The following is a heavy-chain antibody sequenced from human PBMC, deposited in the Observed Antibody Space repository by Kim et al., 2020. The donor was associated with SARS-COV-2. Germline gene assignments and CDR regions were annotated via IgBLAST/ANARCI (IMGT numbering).Heavy chain of an antibody. V-gene: IGHV4-59*01. CDR3: ARDFSGSSVAPFDF. D-gene: IGHD2-15*01. CDR1: GGSISSYY. Sequence: SETLSLTCTISGGSISSYYWSWIRQPPGKGLEWIGYFFYRGITNNNPSLRSRVTISVDTSKNQFSLRLSSVTAADTAVYYCARDFSGSSVAPFDFWGQGT. CDR2: FFYRGIT. J-gene: IGHJ3*01.